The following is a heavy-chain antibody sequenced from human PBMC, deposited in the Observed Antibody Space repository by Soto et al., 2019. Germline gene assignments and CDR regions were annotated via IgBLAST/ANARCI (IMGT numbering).Heavy chain of an antibody. J-gene: IGHJ5*02. V-gene: IGHV1-24*01. Sequence: QVQLVQSGAEVKKPGASVKVSCKVSGYSLTEISMHWVRQAPGKGLEWMGGFDPEDDETIYAQKFQGRLTTTEDTSTDTAYMELSGLRSEDTAVYYCATESGWYNWFDPWGQGTLVTVSS. CDR2: FDPEDDET. CDR3: ATESGWYNWFDP. CDR1: GYSLTEIS. D-gene: IGHD6-19*01.